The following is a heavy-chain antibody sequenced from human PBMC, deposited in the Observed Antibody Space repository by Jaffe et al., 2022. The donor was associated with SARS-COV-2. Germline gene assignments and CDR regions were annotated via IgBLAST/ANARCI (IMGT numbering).Heavy chain of an antibody. Sequence: QVQLQESGPGLVKPSQTLSLTCSVSGASITSGSFYWNWIRQPAGKGLEWIGHIHTSGSTNYNPSLKSRVSISVDTSNNQFSLKLSSVTAADTAVYFCAGPYCSGTACPVSWGQGTLVTVSS. V-gene: IGHV4-61*02. CDR3: AGPYCSGTACPVS. CDR2: IHTSGST. J-gene: IGHJ5*02. CDR1: GASITSGSFY. D-gene: IGHD2-2*01.